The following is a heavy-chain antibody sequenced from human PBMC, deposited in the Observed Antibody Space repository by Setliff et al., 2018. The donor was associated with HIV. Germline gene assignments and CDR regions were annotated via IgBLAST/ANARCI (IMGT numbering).Heavy chain of an antibody. D-gene: IGHD1-26*01. Sequence: TSETLSLTCTVSGGSINTGSYYWGWIRQPPGKGLESIGTIYYSGSTYYKSSLKSRLTISVDTSENLFSLKLSGVTAADTAIYYCARQVGEGKWYLDSWGHGTLVTVSS. CDR3: ARQVGEGKWYLDS. CDR1: GGSINTGSYY. J-gene: IGHJ4*01. V-gene: IGHV4-39*01. CDR2: IYYSGST.